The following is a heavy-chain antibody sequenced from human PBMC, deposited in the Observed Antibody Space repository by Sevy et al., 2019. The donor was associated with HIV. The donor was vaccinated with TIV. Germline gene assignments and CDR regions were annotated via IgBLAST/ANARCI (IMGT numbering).Heavy chain of an antibody. J-gene: IGHJ6*03. V-gene: IGHV3-48*01. CDR2: ISSSSSTI. Sequence: GGSLRLSCAASGFTFSSYSMNWVRQAPGKGLEWVSYISSSSSTIYYADSVKGRFTISRDNAKNSLYLEMNSLRAEDTAVYYCARTVVPAATHYYYYYMDVWGKGTTVTVSS. CDR3: ARTVVPAATHYYYYYMDV. CDR1: GFTFSSYS. D-gene: IGHD2-2*01.